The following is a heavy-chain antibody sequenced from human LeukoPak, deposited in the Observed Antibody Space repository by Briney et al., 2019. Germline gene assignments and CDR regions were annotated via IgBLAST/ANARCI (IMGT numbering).Heavy chain of an antibody. D-gene: IGHD4-11*01. CDR2: ISYDGSNK. CDR3: ASLDYSPSAFDI. V-gene: IGHV3-30-3*01. CDR1: GFTFSSYA. J-gene: IGHJ3*02. Sequence: GGSLRLSCAASGFTFSSYAMHWVRQAPGKGLEWVAVISYDGSNKYYADSVKGRFTISRDNSKNTLYLQMNSLRAEDTAVYYCASLDYSPSAFDIWGQGTMVTVSS.